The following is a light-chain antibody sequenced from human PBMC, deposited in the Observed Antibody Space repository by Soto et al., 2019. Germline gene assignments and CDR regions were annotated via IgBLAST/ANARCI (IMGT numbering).Light chain of an antibody. Sequence: DIQMTQSPSSLSASVGDRVTLTCRASQAISNYLAWYQQKPGKVPTLLIYAASTLQSGVPSRFSGSRSGTDFTLTISSLQPEDVAIYYCQQLLSYPITFGQGTRLEIK. V-gene: IGKV1-27*01. CDR1: QAISNY. J-gene: IGKJ5*01. CDR2: AAS. CDR3: QQLLSYPIT.